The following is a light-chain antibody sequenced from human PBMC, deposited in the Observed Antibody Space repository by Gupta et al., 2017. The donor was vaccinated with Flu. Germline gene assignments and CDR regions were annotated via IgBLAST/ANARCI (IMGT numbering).Light chain of an antibody. J-gene: IGKJ5*01. CDR2: LGS. V-gene: IGKV2-28*01. CDR1: QSLLHSNGYNY. CDR3: MQALQTLLIT. Sequence: DIVMTQSPLSLPVTPGEPASISCRSSQSLLHSNGYNYLDWYLQKPGQSPQLLIYLGSNRDSGVPDRFSGSGSGTDFTLKISRVEAEDDGVYYCMQALQTLLITFGQGTXLEIK.